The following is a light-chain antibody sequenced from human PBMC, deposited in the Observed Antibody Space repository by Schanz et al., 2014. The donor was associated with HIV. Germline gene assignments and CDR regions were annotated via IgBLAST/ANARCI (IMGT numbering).Light chain of an antibody. CDR1: QSLTSRY. V-gene: IGKV3-20*01. CDR2: GAS. CDR3: QHFGRPPYT. Sequence: EIVLTQSPGTLSLSPGERATLSCRASQSLTSRYLAWYLQKPGQAPRLLIYGASSRATGIPDRFSGSGSGTDFTLTISRLEPEDFAVYYCQHFGRPPYTFGQGTRLEI. J-gene: IGKJ2*01.